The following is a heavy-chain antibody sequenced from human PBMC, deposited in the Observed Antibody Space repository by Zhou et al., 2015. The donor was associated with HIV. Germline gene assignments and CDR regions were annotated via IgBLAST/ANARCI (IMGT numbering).Heavy chain of an antibody. V-gene: IGHV1-46*01. Sequence: QVQLVQSGAEVKKPGSSVKVSCKASGYTFTSYYMHWVRQAPGQGLEWMGIINPSGGSTSYAQKFQGRVTMTRDTSTSTVYMELSSLRSEDTAVYYCARGSGITIFGVVSSPFDYWGQGTLVTVSS. CDR2: INPSGGST. CDR1: GYTFTSYY. CDR3: ARGSGITIFGVVSSPFDY. D-gene: IGHD3-3*01. J-gene: IGHJ4*02.